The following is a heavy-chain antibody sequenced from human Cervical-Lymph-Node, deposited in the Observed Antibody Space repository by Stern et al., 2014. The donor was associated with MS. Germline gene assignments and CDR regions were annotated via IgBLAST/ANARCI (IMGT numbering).Heavy chain of an antibody. CDR2: ISYDGSNN. CDR1: GFTFSTYA. V-gene: IGHV3-30*15. D-gene: IGHD6-13*01. CDR3: TRARGSTWHDALDI. J-gene: IGHJ3*02. Sequence: QVQLVQSGGGVVQPGRSLRLSCAASGFTFSTYAMHWVRQAPGKGLKWVAVISYDGSNNYYAHSVKGRFTISRDNSKNTLFLQMSSLRPEDTAMYYCTRARGSTWHDALDIWGQGTMVTVSS.